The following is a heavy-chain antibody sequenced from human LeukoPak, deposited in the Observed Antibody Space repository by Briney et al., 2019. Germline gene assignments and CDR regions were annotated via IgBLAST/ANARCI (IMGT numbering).Heavy chain of an antibody. V-gene: IGHV4-30-4*01. CDR1: GGSISSGDYY. CDR2: IYYSGTT. CDR3: ARGPYGSGSYY. J-gene: IGHJ4*02. D-gene: IGHD3-10*01. Sequence: PSETLSLTCTVSGGSISSGDYYWSWLGQPPGKGLEWIGYIYYSGTTYYNPSLKSRVTISVDTSKNQFSLKLTSVTAADTAVYFCARGPYGSGSYYWGQGTLVTVSS.